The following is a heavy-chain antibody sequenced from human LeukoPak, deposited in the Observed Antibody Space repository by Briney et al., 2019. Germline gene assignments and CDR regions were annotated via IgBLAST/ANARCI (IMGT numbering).Heavy chain of an antibody. CDR3: ARDQRYCSSSSCPWEPFDY. V-gene: IGHV3-7*03. CDR2: IKQDGSEK. J-gene: IGHJ4*02. CDR1: GFTFSSSA. Sequence: GGSLRLSCAASGFTFSSSAMGWVRQAPGKGLEWVANIKQDGSEKYYVDSVKGRFTISRDNAKNSLYLQMNSLRAEDTAVYYCARDQRYCSSSSCPWEPFDYWGQGTLVTVSS. D-gene: IGHD2-2*01.